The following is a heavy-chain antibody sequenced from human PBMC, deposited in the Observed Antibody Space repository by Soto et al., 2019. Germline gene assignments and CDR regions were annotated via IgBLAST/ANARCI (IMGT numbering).Heavy chain of an antibody. V-gene: IGHV3-33*01. CDR1: GFTFSSYG. J-gene: IGHJ4*02. Sequence: GGSLRLSCAASGFTFSSYGMHWVRQAPGKGLEWVAVIWYDGSNKYYADSVKGRFTISRDNSKNTLYLQMNSLRAEDTAVYYCARGSSGLLPYYFDYWGQGTLVTVSS. D-gene: IGHD3-22*01. CDR2: IWYDGSNK. CDR3: ARGSSGLLPYYFDY.